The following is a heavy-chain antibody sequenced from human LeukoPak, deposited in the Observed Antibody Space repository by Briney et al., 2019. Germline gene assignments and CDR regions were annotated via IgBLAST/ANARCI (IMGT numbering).Heavy chain of an antibody. Sequence: ASVKVSCKESGYTFTSYGISWVRQAPGQGLEWMGWMSAYNGNTNYAQKLQGRVTLTTDTSTSTAYMELRSLRSDDTAVYYCARALFRGVVPAALGYWGQGTLVTVSS. CDR3: ARALFRGVVPAALGY. CDR2: MSAYNGNT. J-gene: IGHJ4*02. CDR1: GYTFTSYG. V-gene: IGHV1-18*04. D-gene: IGHD2-2*01.